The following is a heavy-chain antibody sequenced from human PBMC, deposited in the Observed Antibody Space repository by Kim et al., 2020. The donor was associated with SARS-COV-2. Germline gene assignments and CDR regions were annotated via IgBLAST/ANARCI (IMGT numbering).Heavy chain of an antibody. Sequence: SVKVSCKASGFTFTSSAVQWVRQTRGQRLEWIGWIVVGSGNTNYAQKFQERVTITRDMSTSTAYMELSSLRSEDTAVYYCAAAVYYDSSGYYYSGSESFDIWGQGTMVTVSS. J-gene: IGHJ3*02. CDR1: GFTFTSSA. D-gene: IGHD3-22*01. V-gene: IGHV1-58*01. CDR3: AAAVYYDSSGYYYSGSESFDI. CDR2: IVVGSGNT.